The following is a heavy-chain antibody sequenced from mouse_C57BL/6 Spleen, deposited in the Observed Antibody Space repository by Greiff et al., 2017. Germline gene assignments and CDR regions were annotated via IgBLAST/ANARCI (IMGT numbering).Heavy chain of an antibody. D-gene: IGHD1-1*01. CDR3: ARGYYGSSYYYYAMDY. CDR1: GYAFGSSW. CDR2: IYPGDGDT. V-gene: IGHV1-82*01. Sequence: QVQLKESGPELVKPGASVKISCKASGYAFGSSWMNWVKQRPGKGLEWIGRIYPGDGDTNYNGKFKGKATLTADKSSSTAYMQLSSLTSEDSAVYFCARGYYGSSYYYYAMDYWGQGTSVTVSS. J-gene: IGHJ4*01.